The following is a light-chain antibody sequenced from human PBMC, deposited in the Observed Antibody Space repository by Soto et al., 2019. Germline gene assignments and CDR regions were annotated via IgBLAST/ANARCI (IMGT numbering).Light chain of an antibody. J-gene: IGLJ1*01. Sequence: QSALTQPASVSGSPGQSITISCTGTSSDVGSYNLVSWYQQHPGKAPKLMIYEGSKRPSGVSNRFSGSKSGNTASLTISGLQAEDEADYYCCSSAGSSTFPYVFGTGTKV. V-gene: IGLV2-23*01. CDR1: SSDVGSYNL. CDR2: EGS. CDR3: CSSAGSSTFPYV.